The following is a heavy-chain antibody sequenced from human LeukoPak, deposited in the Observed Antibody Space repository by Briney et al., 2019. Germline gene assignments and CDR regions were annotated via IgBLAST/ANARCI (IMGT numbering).Heavy chain of an antibody. CDR2: IHYSGSP. CDR3: ARMAPYGDYLHDY. D-gene: IGHD4-17*01. Sequence: SETLSLTCTVSGGSISNYYWSWIRQPPGKGLEWIGYIHYSGSPNYNPSLKSRVSISVDTSKNQFSLKLNSVTAADTAVYYCARMAPYGDYLHDYWGQGTLVTVSS. CDR1: GGSISNYY. V-gene: IGHV4-59*01. J-gene: IGHJ4*02.